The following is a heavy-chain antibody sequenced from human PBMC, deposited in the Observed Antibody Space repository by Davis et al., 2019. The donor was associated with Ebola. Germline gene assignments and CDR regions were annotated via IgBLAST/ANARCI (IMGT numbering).Heavy chain of an antibody. D-gene: IGHD3-3*01. J-gene: IGHJ3*02. CDR3: ASITIFGVVIYNDAFDI. CDR2: IYYSGST. CDR1: GGSISSGGYY. Sequence: SETLSLTCTVSGGSISSGGYYWSWIRQHPGKGLEWIGYIYYSGSTYYNPSLKSRVTISVDTSKNQFSLKLSSVTAADTAVYYCASITIFGVVIYNDAFDIWGQGTMVTVSS. V-gene: IGHV4-31*03.